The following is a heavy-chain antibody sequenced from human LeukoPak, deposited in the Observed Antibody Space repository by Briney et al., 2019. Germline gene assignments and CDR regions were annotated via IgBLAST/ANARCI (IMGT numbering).Heavy chain of an antibody. CDR2: ISSSSSYI. V-gene: IGHV3-21*01. Sequence: GGSLRLSCAASGFTFSSYSMNWVRQAPGKGLEWVSSISSSSSYIYYADSVKGRFTISRDNAKNSLYLQMNSLRAEDTAVYYCARASPGGKWPRPNYYYYMDVWGKGTTVTVSS. CDR3: ARASPGGKWPRPNYYYYMDV. J-gene: IGHJ6*03. D-gene: IGHD3-16*01. CDR1: GFTFSSYS.